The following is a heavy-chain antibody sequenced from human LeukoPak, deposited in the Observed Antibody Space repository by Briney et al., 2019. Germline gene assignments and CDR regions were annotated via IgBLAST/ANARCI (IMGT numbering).Heavy chain of an antibody. Sequence: GGSLRLSCTASGFTFGDYAMSWFRQAPGKGLEWVGFIGSKVYGGTTEYAASVKGRFTISRDDSKSIAYLQMNSLKTEGTAVYYCTSHPYSSTWYLPPWGQGTLVTVSS. CDR1: GFTFGDYA. D-gene: IGHD6-13*01. CDR2: IGSKVYGGTT. V-gene: IGHV3-49*03. CDR3: TSHPYSSTWYLPP. J-gene: IGHJ5*02.